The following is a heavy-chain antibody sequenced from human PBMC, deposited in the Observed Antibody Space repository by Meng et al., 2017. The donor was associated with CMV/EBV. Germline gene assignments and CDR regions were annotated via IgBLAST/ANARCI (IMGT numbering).Heavy chain of an antibody. D-gene: IGHD2/OR15-2a*01. V-gene: IGHV3-23*01. CDR2: ISGSGGST. Sequence: GGSLRLSCAASGFTFSSYAMSWVRQAPGKGLEWVSAISGSGGSTYYADSVKGRFTISRDNSKNTLYLQMNSLRAEDTAVYYCASRRIVGGVSPSYYYGMDVWGQGTTVTVS. CDR3: ASRRIVGGVSPSYYYGMDV. CDR1: GFTFSSYA. J-gene: IGHJ6*02.